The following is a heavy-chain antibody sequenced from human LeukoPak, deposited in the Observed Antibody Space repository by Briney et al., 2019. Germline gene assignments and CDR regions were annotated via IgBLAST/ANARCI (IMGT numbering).Heavy chain of an antibody. CDR3: VRDRVDYGDHVFDY. Sequence: PGGSLRLSCAASGFTFSSYWMHWVRQAPGKGLVWFSRINSDGIITTYADSVKGRFTTSRDNAKNTLYLQMNSLRAEDTAVYYCVRDRVDYGDHVFDYWGQGTLVTVSS. CDR1: GFTFSSYW. J-gene: IGHJ4*02. D-gene: IGHD4/OR15-4a*01. V-gene: IGHV3-74*01. CDR2: INSDGIIT.